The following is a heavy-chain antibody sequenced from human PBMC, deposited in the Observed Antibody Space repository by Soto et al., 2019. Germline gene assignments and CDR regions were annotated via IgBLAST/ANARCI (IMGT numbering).Heavy chain of an antibody. CDR3: AREAACTTVTTCDYFDY. D-gene: IGHD4-17*01. CDR1: GFTFSSYW. V-gene: IGHV3-7*01. J-gene: IGHJ4*02. CDR2: IKQDGSEK. Sequence: GGSLRLSCAASGFTFSSYWMSWVRQAPGKGLEWVANIKQDGSEKYYVDSVKGRFTISRDNAKNSLYLQMNSLRAEDTAVYYCAREAACTTVTTCDYFDYWGQGTLVTVSS.